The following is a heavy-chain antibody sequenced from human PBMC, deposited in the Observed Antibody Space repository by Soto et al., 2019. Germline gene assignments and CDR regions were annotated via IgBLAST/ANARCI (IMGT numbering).Heavy chain of an antibody. CDR2: ISSSSSYI. J-gene: IGHJ6*02. V-gene: IGHV3-21*01. CDR3: ARVNGIGSSWYFSDYYYYGMDV. Sequence: PGGSLRLSCAASGFTFSSYSMNWVRQAPGKGLEWVSSISSSSSYIYYADSVKGRFTISRDNAKNSLYLQMNSLRAEDTAVYYCARVNGIGSSWYFSDYYYYGMDVWGQGTTVTVSS. D-gene: IGHD6-13*01. CDR1: GFTFSSYS.